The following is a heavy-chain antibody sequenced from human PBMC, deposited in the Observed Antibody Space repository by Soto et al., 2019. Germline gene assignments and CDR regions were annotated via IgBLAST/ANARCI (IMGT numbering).Heavy chain of an antibody. CDR3: ARDRRGRADGFIYYYAMDV. J-gene: IGHJ6*02. CDR2: IFDAGTP. Sequence: PWETLSLTCSVSSDPVGRGTNYWSWVRQAPGRGLEWIGYIFDAGTPNYNPSFESRVSISLDTAKNQVSLKLSSVTAADSAIYYCARDRRGRADGFIYYYAMDVWGQGTSLTVSS. V-gene: IGHV4-61*01. D-gene: IGHD3-10*01. CDR1: SDPVGRGTNY.